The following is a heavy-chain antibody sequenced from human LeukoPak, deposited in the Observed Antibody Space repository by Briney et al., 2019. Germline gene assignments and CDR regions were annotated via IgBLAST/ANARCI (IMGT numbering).Heavy chain of an antibody. Sequence: PGGSLRLSCAASGFTFSSYGMHWVRQAPGKGLEWVAVISHDGSNKYYADSVKGRFTISRDNSKNTLYLQMNSLRAEDTAVYYCAKDRPRTRYYDSGGSPDYWGQGTLVTVSS. CDR1: GFTFSSYG. D-gene: IGHD3-22*01. V-gene: IGHV3-30*18. J-gene: IGHJ4*02. CDR3: AKDRPRTRYYDSGGSPDY. CDR2: ISHDGSNK.